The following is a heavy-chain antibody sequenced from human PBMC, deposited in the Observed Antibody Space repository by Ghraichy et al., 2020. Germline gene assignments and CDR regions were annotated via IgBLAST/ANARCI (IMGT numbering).Heavy chain of an antibody. J-gene: IGHJ1*01. CDR2: IIPILGIA. CDR3: AREVGEDYGDPEYFQH. CDR1: GGTFSSYT. Sequence: AVKVSCKASGGTFSSYTISWVRQAPGQGLEWMGRIIPILGIANYAQKFQGRVTITADKSTSTAYMELSSLRSEDTAVYYCAREVGEDYGDPEYFQHWGQGTLVTVSS. V-gene: IGHV1-69*04. D-gene: IGHD4-17*01.